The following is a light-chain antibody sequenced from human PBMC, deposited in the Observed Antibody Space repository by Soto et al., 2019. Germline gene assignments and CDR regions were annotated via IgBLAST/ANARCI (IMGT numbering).Light chain of an antibody. CDR3: AAWDDSLSGPI. CDR2: GND. Sequence: QSVLTQPPSVSGTHGQRLTISCSGGRSNIASNTVNWYQQLPGTAPKLLLYGNDQRPSGVPGRFSGSKSGTSASLAISGLQSDDEAEYFCAAWDDSLSGPIFGGGTKLTVL. V-gene: IGLV1-44*01. CDR1: RSNIASNT. J-gene: IGLJ2*01.